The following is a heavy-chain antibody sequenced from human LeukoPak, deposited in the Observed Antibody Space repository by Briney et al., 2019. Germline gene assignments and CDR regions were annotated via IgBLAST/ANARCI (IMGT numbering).Heavy chain of an antibody. Sequence: GGSLRLSCAASGFTFWMSWVRQAPGKGLEWVANIKKDGSEKYYVDSVKGRFTISRDNAKNSLYLQMNSLRAEDTAVYYCAGSYGDYLDYWGQGTLVTVSS. CDR3: AGSYGDYLDY. D-gene: IGHD4-17*01. CDR1: GFTFW. CDR2: IKKDGSEK. V-gene: IGHV3-7*01. J-gene: IGHJ4*02.